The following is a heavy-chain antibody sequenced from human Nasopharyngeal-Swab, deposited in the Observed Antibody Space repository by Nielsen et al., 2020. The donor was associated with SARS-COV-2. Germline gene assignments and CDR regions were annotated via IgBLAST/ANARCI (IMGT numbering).Heavy chain of an antibody. D-gene: IGHD3-3*01. V-gene: IGHV3-7*01. J-gene: IGHJ3*02. CDR3: AKGGDDFWSGYGLSAFDI. Sequence: GESLKISCAASGFTFSNYWMSWVRQAPGKGLEWVANIKQDGSEIYYVDSLKGRFTISRDNAKNSLYLQMNSLRAEDTAVYYCAKGGDDFWSGYGLSAFDIWGQGTMVTVSS. CDR2: IKQDGSEI. CDR1: GFTFSNYW.